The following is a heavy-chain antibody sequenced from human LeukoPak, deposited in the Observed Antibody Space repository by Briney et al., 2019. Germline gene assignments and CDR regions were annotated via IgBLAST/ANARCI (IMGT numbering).Heavy chain of an antibody. D-gene: IGHD1-7*01. Sequence: PSETLSLTCTVSGGSISGGDYYWSWIRQPPGKGLEWIGYIYNTGSTYYNPSLRSRVTISVDTSKNQFSLKLSSVTAADTAVYYCARVGRGTWVRFDYWGQGTLVTVSS. CDR2: IYNTGST. J-gene: IGHJ4*02. CDR1: GGSISGGDYY. CDR3: ARVGRGTWVRFDY. V-gene: IGHV4-30-4*01.